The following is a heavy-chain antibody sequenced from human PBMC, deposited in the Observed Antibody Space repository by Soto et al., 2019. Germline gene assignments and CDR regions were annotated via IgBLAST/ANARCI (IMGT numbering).Heavy chain of an antibody. J-gene: IGHJ4*02. CDR2: ISGSGGST. Sequence: EVQLLESGGGLVQPWGSLRLSSAASGFTFSSYAMSWVRQAPGKGLELVSAISGSGGSTYYADSVKGRFTISRDNSKNTLYLQMNSLRAEDTAVYYCAKGRITIFGVFDFDYWGQGTLVTGYS. CDR3: AKGRITIFGVFDFDY. V-gene: IGHV3-23*01. CDR1: GFTFSSYA. D-gene: IGHD3-3*01.